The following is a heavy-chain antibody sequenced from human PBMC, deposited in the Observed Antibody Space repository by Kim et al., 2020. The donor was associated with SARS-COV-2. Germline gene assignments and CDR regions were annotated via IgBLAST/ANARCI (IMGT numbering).Heavy chain of an antibody. J-gene: IGHJ4*02. Sequence: TYYNTSLKRRATISVDRSRNQFSLTRTSVTAPDTAVYYCTRGPYSDYFDYWGQGTLVTVSS. CDR3: TRGPYSDYFDY. D-gene: IGHD4-4*01. V-gene: IGHV4-30-2*01. CDR2: T.